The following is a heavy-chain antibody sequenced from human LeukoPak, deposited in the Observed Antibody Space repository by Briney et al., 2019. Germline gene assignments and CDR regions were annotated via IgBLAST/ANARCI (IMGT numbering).Heavy chain of an antibody. Sequence: SETLSLTCTVSGGSICSSSYYWDWIRQPPGKGLEWIGSLYYSGSTYYNPSLKSRVTMSVDTSKNQFSLKMNSATAADTAVYLCARGGPTYYYDSSGYPLDYWGQGTLVTVSS. CDR2: LYYSGST. J-gene: IGHJ4*02. CDR3: ARGGPTYYYDSSGYPLDY. V-gene: IGHV4-39*07. D-gene: IGHD3-22*01. CDR1: GGSICSSSYY.